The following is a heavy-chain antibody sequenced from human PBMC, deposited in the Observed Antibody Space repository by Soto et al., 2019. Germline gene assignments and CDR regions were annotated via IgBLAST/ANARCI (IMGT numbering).Heavy chain of an antibody. CDR1: GFTFSTYD. CDR2: ISGGAGST. Sequence: GGSLRLSCAASGFTFSTYDMSWVRQAPGKGLAWVSTISGGAGSTYYADSVRGRFTISRDNSRNTLYLQMNSLRAEDTAVYYCAKDRSAGYYYMDVWGKGTTVTVSS. D-gene: IGHD6-25*01. CDR3: AKDRSAGYYYMDV. J-gene: IGHJ6*03. V-gene: IGHV3-23*01.